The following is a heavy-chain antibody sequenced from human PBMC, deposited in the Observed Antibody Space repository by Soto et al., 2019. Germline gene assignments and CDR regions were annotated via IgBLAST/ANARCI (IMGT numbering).Heavy chain of an antibody. V-gene: IGHV1-69*13. CDR2: IIPIFGAA. J-gene: IGHJ4*02. Sequence: SVKVSCKASGGTFSSYAISWVRQAPGQGLEWMGGIIPIFGAANYAQKFQGRVTITADESTSTAYMELSSLRSEDTAVYYCARGIEYSSYYFDYWGQGTLVTVSS. D-gene: IGHD6-6*01. CDR1: GGTFSSYA. CDR3: ARGIEYSSYYFDY.